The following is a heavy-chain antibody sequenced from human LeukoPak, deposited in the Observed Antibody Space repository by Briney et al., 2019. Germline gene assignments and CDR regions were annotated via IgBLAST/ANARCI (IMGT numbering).Heavy chain of an antibody. V-gene: IGHV4-34*01. Sequence: PGGSLRLSCAASGFTLSSYGMSWIRQPPGKGLEWIGEINHSGSTNYNPSLKSRVTISVDTSKNQFSLKLSSVTAADTAVYYCARDHGDYRYYYYYYMDVWGKGTTVTVSS. CDR1: GFTLSSYG. J-gene: IGHJ6*03. D-gene: IGHD4-17*01. CDR3: ARDHGDYRYYYYYYMDV. CDR2: INHSGST.